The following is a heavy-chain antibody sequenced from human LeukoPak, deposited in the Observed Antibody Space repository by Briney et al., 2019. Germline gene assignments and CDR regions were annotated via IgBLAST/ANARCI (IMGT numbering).Heavy chain of an antibody. CDR3: ARDSGYDLVYFDY. D-gene: IGHD5-12*01. CDR1: GGSISSYY. J-gene: IGHJ4*02. V-gene: IGHV4-59*01. CDR2: IYYSGRT. Sequence: SETLSLTCTVSGGSISSYYWSWIRQPPGKGLEWIGYIYYSGRTNYNPSLNSRVTISVDTSKNQFSLKLSSVTAADTAVYYCARDSGYDLVYFDYWGQGTLVTVSS.